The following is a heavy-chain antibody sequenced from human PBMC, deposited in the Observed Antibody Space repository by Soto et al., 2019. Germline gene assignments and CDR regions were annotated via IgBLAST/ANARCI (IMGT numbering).Heavy chain of an antibody. D-gene: IGHD1-1*01. V-gene: IGHV3-21*01. CDR3: ARDWETTGTPDPDAFDI. J-gene: IGHJ3*02. CDR2: ISSSSSYI. CDR1: GFTFSSYS. Sequence: GGSLRLSCAASGFTFSSYSMNWVRQAPGKGLEWVSSISSSSSYIYYADSVKGRFTISRDNAKNSLYLQMNSLRAEDTAVYYCARDWETTGTPDPDAFDIWGQGTMVTVSS.